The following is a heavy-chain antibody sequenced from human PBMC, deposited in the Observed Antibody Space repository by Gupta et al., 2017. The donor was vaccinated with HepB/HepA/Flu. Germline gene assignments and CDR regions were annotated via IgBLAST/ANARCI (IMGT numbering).Heavy chain of an antibody. CDR2: LYYTGIT. CDR1: GGSISSYY. CDR3: ARDREVGGGPFDY. J-gene: IGHJ4*02. V-gene: IGHV4-59*01. D-gene: IGHD2-15*01. Sequence: QVQLQESGPGRVKPSETLSLTCTVSGGSISSYYWSWIRQPPGKGLEWIGYLYYTGITNYNPSLKSRVTISVDTSKNQFSLRLSSVTAADTAVYYCARDREVGGGPFDYWGQGTLFTVSS.